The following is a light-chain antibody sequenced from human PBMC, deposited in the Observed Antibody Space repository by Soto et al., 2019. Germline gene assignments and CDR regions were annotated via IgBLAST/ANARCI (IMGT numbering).Light chain of an antibody. V-gene: IGKV3-15*01. CDR1: QSVSSN. J-gene: IGKJ2*01. CDR2: GAS. Sequence: EIVMTQSPATLSVSPGERATLSCRASQSVSSNLAWYQQKPGQAPRLLIYGASTRATDIPARFSGSGSGTEFTHTISSLLSEDFAVYYCQQYNNWPPLFGQGTKLEIK. CDR3: QQYNNWPPL.